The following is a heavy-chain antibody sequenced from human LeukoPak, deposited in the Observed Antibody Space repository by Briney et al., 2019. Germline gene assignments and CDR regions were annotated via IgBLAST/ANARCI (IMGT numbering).Heavy chain of an antibody. CDR3: AGYCSGGSCPFDY. J-gene: IGHJ4*02. CDR2: ISSSSSYI. D-gene: IGHD2-15*01. Sequence: GGSLRLSCAASGFTFSSYNMNWVRQAPGKGLEWVSSISSSSSYIYYADSVKGRFTISRDNAKNSLYLQMNSLRAEDTAVYYCAGYCSGGSCPFDYWGQGTLVTVSS. V-gene: IGHV3-21*01. CDR1: GFTFSSYN.